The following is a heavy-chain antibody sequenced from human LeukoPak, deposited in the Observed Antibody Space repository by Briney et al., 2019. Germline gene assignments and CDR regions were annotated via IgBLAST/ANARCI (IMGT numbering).Heavy chain of an antibody. CDR2: IIPIFGTA. CDR3: ARGRSMTVYYYYMDV. CDR1: GYTLTELS. D-gene: IGHD3-22*01. J-gene: IGHJ6*03. V-gene: IGHV1-69*13. Sequence: SVKVSCKVSGYTLTELSMHWVRQAPGQGLEWMGRIIPIFGTANYAQKFQGRVTITADESTSTAYMELSSLRSEDTAVYYCARGRSMTVYYYYMDVWGKGTTVTVSS.